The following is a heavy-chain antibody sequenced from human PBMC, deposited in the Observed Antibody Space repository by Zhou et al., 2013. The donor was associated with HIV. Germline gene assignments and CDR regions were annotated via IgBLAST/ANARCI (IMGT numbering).Heavy chain of an antibody. CDR1: GYTFTRNS. CDR3: ARDVKFTSGWYGWIDP. CDR2: INPSDGST. D-gene: IGHD6-19*01. V-gene: IGHV1-46*01. J-gene: IGHJ5*02. Sequence: HVQLIQSGAEVKKPGASVKVSCQASGYTFTRNSMHWVRQAPGQGLEWMGLINPSDGSTNYAQKFQGRVTVTRDTSTTTVYMEMSSLTSEDTAIYYCARDVKFTSGWYGWIDPWGQGTLVTVSS.